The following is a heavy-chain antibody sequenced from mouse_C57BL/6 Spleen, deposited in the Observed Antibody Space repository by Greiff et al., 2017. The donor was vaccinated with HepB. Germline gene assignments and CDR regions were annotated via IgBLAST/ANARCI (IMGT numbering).Heavy chain of an antibody. CDR2: IYPGDGDT. D-gene: IGHD3-2*02. CDR1: GYAFSSSW. CDR3: ARSGSGYVYYAMDY. Sequence: VKLQESGPELVKPGASVKISCKASGYAFSSSWMNWVKQRPGKGLEWIGRIYPGDGDTNYNGKFKGKATLTADKSSSTAYMQLSSLTSEDSAVYFCARSGSGYVYYAMDYWGQGTSVTVSS. J-gene: IGHJ4*01. V-gene: IGHV1-82*01.